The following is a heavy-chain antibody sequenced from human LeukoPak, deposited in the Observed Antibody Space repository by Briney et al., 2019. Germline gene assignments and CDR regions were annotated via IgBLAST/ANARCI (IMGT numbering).Heavy chain of an antibody. CDR1: GFTFTTYW. Sequence: GGSLRLSCTASGFTFTTYWMSWVRHPPGKGLEWVANIKQDGTEKYYVDSVKGRFTISRDNAKNTLYLQMNSLRAEDTAVYYCTSLPLMIVVAGDAFDIWGQGTMVTVSS. CDR2: IKQDGTEK. J-gene: IGHJ3*02. V-gene: IGHV3-7*01. CDR3: TSLPLMIVVAGDAFDI. D-gene: IGHD3-22*01.